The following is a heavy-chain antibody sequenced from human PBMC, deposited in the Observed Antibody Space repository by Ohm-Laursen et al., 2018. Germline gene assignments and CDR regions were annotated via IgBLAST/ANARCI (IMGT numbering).Heavy chain of an antibody. CDR3: ASMTSSGYTPFDY. D-gene: IGHD3-22*01. Sequence: GASVKVSCKASGYTFTSYYIHWVRQAPGQGLEWMAKISPTGGSTSYAQKFQGRVTMARDTSTSTVYMELSSLRSEDTAVYYCASMTSSGYTPFDYWGQGTLVTVSS. V-gene: IGHV1-46*01. CDR1: GYTFTSYY. CDR2: ISPTGGST. J-gene: IGHJ4*02.